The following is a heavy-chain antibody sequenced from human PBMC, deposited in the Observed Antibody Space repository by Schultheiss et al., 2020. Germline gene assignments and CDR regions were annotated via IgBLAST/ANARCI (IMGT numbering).Heavy chain of an antibody. CDR2: ISSSSSTI. CDR1: GFTFSSYS. V-gene: IGHV3-48*02. D-gene: IGHD2-15*01. CDR3: ARGYCSGGSCPGRDAFDI. J-gene: IGHJ3*02. Sequence: GGSLRLSCAASGFTFSSYSMNWVRQAPGKGLEWVSYISSSSSTIYYADSVKGRFTISRDNAKNSLYLQMNSLRDEDTAVYYCARGYCSGGSCPGRDAFDIWGQGTMVNVSS.